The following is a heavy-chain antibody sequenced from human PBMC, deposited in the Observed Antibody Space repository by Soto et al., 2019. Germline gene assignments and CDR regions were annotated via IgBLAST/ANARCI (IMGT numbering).Heavy chain of an antibody. CDR1: GGSISSGGYY. CDR2: IYYSGST. V-gene: IGHV4-31*03. CDR3: ARDSYPRTTGTPEFYYYGMDV. Sequence: QVQLQESGPGLVKPSQTLSLTCTVSGGSISSGGYYWSWIRQHPGKGLEWIGYIYYSGSTYYNPSLKSRVTISVDTSKIQFSLKLSSVTAADTAVYYCARDSYPRTTGTPEFYYYGMDVWGQGTTVTVSS. D-gene: IGHD1-1*01. J-gene: IGHJ6*02.